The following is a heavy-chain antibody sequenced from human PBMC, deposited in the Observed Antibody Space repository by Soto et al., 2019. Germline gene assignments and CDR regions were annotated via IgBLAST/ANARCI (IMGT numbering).Heavy chain of an antibody. Sequence: SSETLSLTCTVSIGSISSYYWSWIRQPPGKGLEWIGYIYYSGSTNYNPSLKSRVTISVDTSTNQFSLKLSSVTAADTAVYYCARQYGDYVRGAFDIWGQGTMVTVSS. V-gene: IGHV4-59*01. D-gene: IGHD4-17*01. CDR3: ARQYGDYVRGAFDI. CDR1: IGSISSYY. CDR2: IYYSGST. J-gene: IGHJ3*02.